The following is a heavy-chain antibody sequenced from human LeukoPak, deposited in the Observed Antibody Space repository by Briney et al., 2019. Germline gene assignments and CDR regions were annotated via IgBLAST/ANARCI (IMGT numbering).Heavy chain of an antibody. CDR1: GYTFTGYY. CDR3: ARVIAVAGTGLDV. D-gene: IGHD6-19*01. V-gene: IGHV1-2*02. Sequence: ASVKVSCKASGYTFTGYYMHWVRQAPRQGLEWMGWINPNSGGTNYAQKFQGRVTMTRDTSISTAYMELSRLRSDDTAVYYCARVIAVAGTGLDVWGQGTTVTVSS. CDR2: INPNSGGT. J-gene: IGHJ6*02.